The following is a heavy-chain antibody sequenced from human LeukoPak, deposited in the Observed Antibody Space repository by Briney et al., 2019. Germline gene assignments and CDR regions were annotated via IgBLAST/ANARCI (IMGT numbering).Heavy chain of an antibody. CDR1: GFTFSSYA. CDR3: AREYYDILTGYPHPFDY. CDR2: ISSNGGST. V-gene: IGHV3-64*01. Sequence: GGSLRLSCAASGFTFSSYAMHWVRQAPGKGREYVSAISSNGGSTYCVNSVKGRFTISRDNSKDTLYLQMGSLRAEDMAVYYCAREYYDILTGYPHPFDYWGQGTLVTVSS. D-gene: IGHD3-9*01. J-gene: IGHJ4*02.